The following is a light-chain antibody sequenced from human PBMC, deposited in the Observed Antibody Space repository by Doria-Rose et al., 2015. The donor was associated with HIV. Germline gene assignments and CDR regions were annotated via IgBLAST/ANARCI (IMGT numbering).Light chain of an antibody. J-gene: IGKJ1*01. CDR3: HQYGPSWT. CDR2: DGS. Sequence: TQSPGTLSLSPGERATLSCRASQSFSSTYLAWYQQKPGQAPSLLIYDGSTRATGIPDRFSASGSGTDFTLTINRLEPEDFALYYCHQYGPSWTFGQGTKVEI. CDR1: QSFSSTY. V-gene: IGKV3-20*01.